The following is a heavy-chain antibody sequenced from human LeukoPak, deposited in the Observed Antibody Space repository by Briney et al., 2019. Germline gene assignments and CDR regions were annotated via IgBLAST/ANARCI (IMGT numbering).Heavy chain of an antibody. J-gene: IGHJ5*02. V-gene: IGHV4-38-2*02. CDR1: GYSISSGYY. Sequence: PSETLSLTCTVSGYSISSGYYWGWIRPPPGKGLEWIGSMYHSGSTYYKPSLKSRVTISLDKSKNQFSLKLRSVTAADTAVYYCARGQARLAWFDPWGQGTLVTVSS. CDR2: MYHSGST. CDR3: ARGQARLAWFDP. D-gene: IGHD6-19*01.